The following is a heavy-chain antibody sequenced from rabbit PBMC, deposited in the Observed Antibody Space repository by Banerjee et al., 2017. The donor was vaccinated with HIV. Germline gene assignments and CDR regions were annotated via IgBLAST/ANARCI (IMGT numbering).Heavy chain of an antibody. D-gene: IGHD4-1*01. Sequence: QEQLEESGGDLVKPEGSLTLTCTASGFSFSNKYVMCWVRQAPGKGLEWIGCINAGSSGSTYYASWAKGRFTISKTSSTTVTLQMTSLTAADTATYFCARDLAGVIGWNFNLWGQGTLVTVS. CDR2: INAGSSGST. J-gene: IGHJ4*01. CDR3: ARDLAGVIGWNFNL. CDR1: GFSFSNKYV. V-gene: IGHV1S45*01.